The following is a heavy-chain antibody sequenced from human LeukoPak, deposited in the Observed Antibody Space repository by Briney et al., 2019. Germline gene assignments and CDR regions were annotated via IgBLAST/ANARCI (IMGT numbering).Heavy chain of an antibody. CDR3: AVSGMGDHNPFDY. V-gene: IGHV3-21*01. J-gene: IGHJ4*02. Sequence: GGSLRLSCAASGFTFSSYSMNCVRQAPGKGLEWVSSISSSSSYIYYADSVKGRFTISRDNAKNSLYLQMNSLRAEDTAVYYCAVSGMGDHNPFDYWGQGTLVTVSS. D-gene: IGHD2-21*02. CDR2: ISSSSSYI. CDR1: GFTFSSYS.